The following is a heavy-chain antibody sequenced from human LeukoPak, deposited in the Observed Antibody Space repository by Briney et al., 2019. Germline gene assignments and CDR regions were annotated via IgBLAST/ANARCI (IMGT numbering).Heavy chain of an antibody. V-gene: IGHV1-69*06. CDR1: GGTFSSYA. D-gene: IGHD2-8*01. CDR3: ARARPDIVLMVYANNWFDP. J-gene: IGHJ5*02. Sequence: SVKVSCKASGGTFSSYAISWVRQAPGQGLEWMGGIIPIFGTANYAQKFQGRVTITADKSTSTAYMELSSLRSEDTAVYYCARARPDIVLMVYANNWFDPWGQGTLVTVSS. CDR2: IIPIFGTA.